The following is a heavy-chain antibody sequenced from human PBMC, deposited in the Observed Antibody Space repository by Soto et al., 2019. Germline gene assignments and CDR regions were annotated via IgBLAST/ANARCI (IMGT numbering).Heavy chain of an antibody. CDR1: GFTISSDA. Sequence: GTLSLSCAASGFTISSDAMCWVRQAPEKGLERVSAISGSGMSTYYADSVKGRLTTIRDNTKNTQYLQMNSLRADDTAAYYFAKAPHEFWGGPPHDYWGQGTLVTVSS. CDR2: ISGSGMST. D-gene: IGHD3-3*01. V-gene: IGHV3-23*01. J-gene: IGHJ4*02. CDR3: AKAPHEFWGGPPHDY.